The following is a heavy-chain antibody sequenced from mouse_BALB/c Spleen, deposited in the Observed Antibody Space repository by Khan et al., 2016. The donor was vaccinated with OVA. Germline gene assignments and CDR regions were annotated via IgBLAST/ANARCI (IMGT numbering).Heavy chain of an antibody. CDR2: ISTYYGNI. J-gene: IGHJ3*01. V-gene: IGHV1S137*01. CDR1: GYTFADSG. Sequence: QVQLQQSGPEPVRPGASVKISCKGSGYTFADSGMHWVRQSHAKSLEWIGVISTYYGNIKYNQKFEGRATMTVDKSSSTAYFELARLTSEDSAVYFCTRDGISEFTYWGQGTLVTVSA. CDR3: TRDGISEFTY. D-gene: IGHD2-3*01.